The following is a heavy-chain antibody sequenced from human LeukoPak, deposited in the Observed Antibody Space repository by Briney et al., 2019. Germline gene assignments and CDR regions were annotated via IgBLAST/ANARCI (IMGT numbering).Heavy chain of an antibody. V-gene: IGHV4-59*11. D-gene: IGHD6-19*01. CDR3: ARGGSRYSSGWYVY. Sequence: SETLSLTCTVCGGSISRHYWSWIRQPPGKGLEWIGYIYYSGSTNYNPSLTSRVTISVDTSKNQFSLKLSSVTAADTAVYYCARGGSRYSSGWYVYWGQGTLVTVSS. CDR2: IYYSGST. CDR1: GGSISRHY. J-gene: IGHJ4*02.